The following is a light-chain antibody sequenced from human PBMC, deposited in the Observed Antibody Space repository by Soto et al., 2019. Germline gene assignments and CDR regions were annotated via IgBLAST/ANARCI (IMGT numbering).Light chain of an antibody. J-gene: IGKJ4*01. CDR2: GAS. Sequence: EIVLTQSPGTLSVSPGDRVTLSCRASQSVSNNRLAWYQQKPGQAPRLLMYGASSRATGIAERFSGSGSGTEFTLTISRLEPDDFAMYHCQQYGSSPLTFGGGTKVEIK. CDR3: QQYGSSPLT. CDR1: QSVSNNR. V-gene: IGKV3-20*01.